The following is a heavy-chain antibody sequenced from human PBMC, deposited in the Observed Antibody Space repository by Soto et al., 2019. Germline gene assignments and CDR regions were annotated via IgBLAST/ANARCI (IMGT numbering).Heavy chain of an antibody. V-gene: IGHV3-48*03. CDR2: ISSSGSTI. CDR1: GFTFSSYE. CDR3: ARDFLDTAMVLGLDAFDI. Sequence: GGSRRLSCSASGFTFSSYEMNWVRQAPGKGLEWVSYISSSGSTIYYADSVKGRFTISRDNAKNSLYLQMNSLRAEDTAVYYCARDFLDTAMVLGLDAFDIWGQGTMVTVSS. D-gene: IGHD5-18*01. J-gene: IGHJ3*02.